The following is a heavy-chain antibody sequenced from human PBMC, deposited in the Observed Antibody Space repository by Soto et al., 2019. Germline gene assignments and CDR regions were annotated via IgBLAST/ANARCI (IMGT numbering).Heavy chain of an antibody. Sequence: GGSLRLSCAASGFTLSSYAMHWVRQAPGKGLEWVAVISYDGSNKYYADSVKGRFTISRDNSKNTLYLQMNSLRAEDTAVYYCARELILYSSAAYDYGIDVPGRGTTVTVS. V-gene: IGHV3-30-3*01. CDR3: ARELILYSSAAYDYGIDV. CDR1: GFTLSSYA. D-gene: IGHD6-25*01. CDR2: ISYDGSNK. J-gene: IGHJ6*02.